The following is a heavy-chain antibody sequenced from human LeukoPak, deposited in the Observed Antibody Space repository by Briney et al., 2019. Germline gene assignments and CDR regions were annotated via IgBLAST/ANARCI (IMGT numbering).Heavy chain of an antibody. CDR2: ISAYNGNT. Sequence: ASVKVSCKASGYTFTSYGINWVRQAPGQGLEWMGWISAYNGNTNYAQKLQGRVTMTTDTSTSTAYMELRSLRSDDTAVYYCARGGYYYEVSWAFDIWGQGTMVTVSS. D-gene: IGHD3-22*01. J-gene: IGHJ3*02. CDR3: ARGGYYYEVSWAFDI. CDR1: GYTFTSYG. V-gene: IGHV1-18*01.